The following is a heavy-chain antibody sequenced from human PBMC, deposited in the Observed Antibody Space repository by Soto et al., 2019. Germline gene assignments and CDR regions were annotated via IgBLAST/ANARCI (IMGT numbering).Heavy chain of an antibody. CDR3: ARDRDIGYCSGGSCYEKGPWFDP. D-gene: IGHD2-15*01. CDR1: GYAFTSYA. V-gene: IGHV1-3*01. Sequence: ASVKVSCKASGYAFTSYAMHWVRQAPGQRLEWMGWINAGNGNTKYSQKFQGRVTITRDTSASTAYMELSSLRSEDTAVYYCARDRDIGYCSGGSCYEKGPWFDPWGQRTLVTVSS. J-gene: IGHJ5*02. CDR2: INAGNGNT.